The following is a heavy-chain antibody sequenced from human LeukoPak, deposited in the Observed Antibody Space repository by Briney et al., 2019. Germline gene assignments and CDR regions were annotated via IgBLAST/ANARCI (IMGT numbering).Heavy chain of an antibody. Sequence: GGSLRLSCAASGFTFSNYWVHWVRQAPGKGLVWVSRINRDGSTTKYADSVRGRFTVSRDNAKNTLNLQMNSLRAEDTAVYYCARDKKSGESSEIDYWGQGTLVTVSS. CDR2: INRDGSTT. CDR1: GFTFSNYW. CDR3: ARDKKSGESSEIDY. V-gene: IGHV3-74*03. J-gene: IGHJ4*02. D-gene: IGHD3-10*01.